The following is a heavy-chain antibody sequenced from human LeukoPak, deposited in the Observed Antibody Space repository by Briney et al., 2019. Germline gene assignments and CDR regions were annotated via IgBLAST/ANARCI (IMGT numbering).Heavy chain of an antibody. D-gene: IGHD3-10*01. CDR2: ISSSSGTI. CDR1: GFTFSTYS. CDR3: ATVGGSGNYLIDN. V-gene: IGHV3-48*02. Sequence: GKSLRLSCAASGFTFSTYSMNWVRQAPGKGLEWLSYISSSSGTIYYADSVKGRFTISRDNAKNSLFLQLNSPRDEDTAVYFCATVGGSGNYLIDNWGQGTLVTVSS. J-gene: IGHJ4*02.